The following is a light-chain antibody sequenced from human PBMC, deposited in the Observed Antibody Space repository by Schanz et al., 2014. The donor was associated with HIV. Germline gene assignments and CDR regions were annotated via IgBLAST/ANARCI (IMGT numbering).Light chain of an antibody. J-gene: IGLJ2*01. CDR3: TSKGDINNFMV. CDR1: SSDVGGYSY. V-gene: IGLV2-14*03. CDR2: DVT. Sequence: QSALTQPASVSGSPGQSITISCTGTSSDVGGYSYVSWYQHHPDKAPKLVIYDVTNRPSGVSNRFIGSKSGNTASLTVSGLQAEDEADYYCTSKGDINNFMVFGGGTKLTVL.